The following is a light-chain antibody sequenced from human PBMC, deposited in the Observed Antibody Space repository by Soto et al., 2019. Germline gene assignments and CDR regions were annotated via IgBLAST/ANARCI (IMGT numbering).Light chain of an antibody. CDR3: QQYNNWPIT. J-gene: IGKJ5*01. V-gene: IGKV3-15*01. Sequence: ETVMTQSPATLSVSPGGRATLSSRASQSISDTLAWYQQKPGQAPRLLIHGASTRATGIPARFSGSGSGTEFTLTISSLQSEDFEIYYCQQYNNWPITFGQGTRLEIK. CDR1: QSISDT. CDR2: GAS.